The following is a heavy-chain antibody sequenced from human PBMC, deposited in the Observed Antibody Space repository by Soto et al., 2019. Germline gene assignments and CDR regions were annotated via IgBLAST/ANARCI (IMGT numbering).Heavy chain of an antibody. V-gene: IGHV1-18*01. D-gene: IGHD3-9*01. CDR1: GYTFTSYG. Sequence: ASVKVSCKASGYTFTSYGISWVRQAPGQGLEWMGWISAYNGNTNYAQKLQGRVTMTTDTSTSTAYMELRSLRSDDTAVYYCARGAYDYDILTGYYYYYYGMDVWGQGTTVTVSS. J-gene: IGHJ6*02. CDR2: ISAYNGNT. CDR3: ARGAYDYDILTGYYYYYYGMDV.